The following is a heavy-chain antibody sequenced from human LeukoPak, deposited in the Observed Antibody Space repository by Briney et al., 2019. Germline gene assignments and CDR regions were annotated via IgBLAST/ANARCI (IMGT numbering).Heavy chain of an antibody. CDR1: GYTFTSYD. V-gene: IGHV1-8*01. Sequence: ASVKVSRKASGYTFTSYDINWVRQATGQGLEWMGWMNPNSGNTGYAQKFQGRVTMTRNTSISTAYMELSSLRSEDTAVYYCARDRNGYSYGNLDYWGQGTLVTVSS. CDR3: ARDRNGYSYGNLDY. D-gene: IGHD5-18*01. J-gene: IGHJ4*02. CDR2: MNPNSGNT.